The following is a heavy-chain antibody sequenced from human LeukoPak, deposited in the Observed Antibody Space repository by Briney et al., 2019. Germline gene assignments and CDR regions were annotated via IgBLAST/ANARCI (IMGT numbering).Heavy chain of an antibody. D-gene: IGHD1-26*01. CDR2: IYYSGST. V-gene: IGHV4-61*01. J-gene: IGHJ3*02. CDR1: GYSISSGYY. Sequence: SSETLSLTCTVSGYSISSGYYWSWIRQPPGKGLEWIGYIYYSGSTSYNPSLKSRVTISVDTSKKQFSLKLSSVTAADTAFYYRARYIVSYPHDAFDIWGQGTMVTVSS. CDR3: ARYIVSYPHDAFDI.